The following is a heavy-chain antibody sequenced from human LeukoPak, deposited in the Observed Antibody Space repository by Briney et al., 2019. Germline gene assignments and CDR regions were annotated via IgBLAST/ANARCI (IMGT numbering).Heavy chain of an antibody. CDR2: ISGSGGST. V-gene: IGHV3-23*01. CDR1: GFTFSSYA. D-gene: IGHD2-2*01. Sequence: PGGSLRLSCAASGFTFSSYAMSWVRQAPGKGLEWVSAISGSGGSTYYADSVKGRFTISRDNSKNTLYLQMYSLRAEDTAVYYCAKFIVVVPAATFDYWGQGTLVTVSS. CDR3: AKFIVVVPAATFDY. J-gene: IGHJ4*02.